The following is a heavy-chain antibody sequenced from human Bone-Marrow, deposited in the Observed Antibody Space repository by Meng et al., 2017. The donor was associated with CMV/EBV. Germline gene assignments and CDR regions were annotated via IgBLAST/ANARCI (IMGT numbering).Heavy chain of an antibody. CDR1: GGTFSSYA. Sequence: SVKVSCKASGGTFSSYAISWVRQAPGQGLEWMGGIIPILGIANYAQKFQGRVTITADKSTSTAYMELSSLRSEDTAVYYCARQIGITMIAYWGQGTRVTVSS. V-gene: IGHV1-69*10. J-gene: IGHJ4*02. CDR2: IIPILGIA. D-gene: IGHD3-22*01. CDR3: ARQIGITMIAY.